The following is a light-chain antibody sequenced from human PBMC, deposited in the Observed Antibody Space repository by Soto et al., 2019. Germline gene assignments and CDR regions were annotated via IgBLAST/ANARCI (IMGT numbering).Light chain of an antibody. Sequence: QSVLTQPASLSGSPGQSITISCPGTRSDVGAYNYVSWYQQHPGKTPKLMIYDVSNRPSGVSIRFSGSKSGNTASLTISGLQAEDEADYYCNSYTSSSTSYVFGTGTKVTVL. J-gene: IGLJ1*01. CDR1: RSDVGAYNY. CDR2: DVS. V-gene: IGLV2-14*01. CDR3: NSYTSSSTSYV.